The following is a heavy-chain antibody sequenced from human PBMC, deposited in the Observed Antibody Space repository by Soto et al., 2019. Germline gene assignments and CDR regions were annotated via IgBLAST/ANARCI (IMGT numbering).Heavy chain of an antibody. J-gene: IGHJ6*02. V-gene: IGHV3-30-3*01. CDR1: GFTFSSYA. CDR2: ISYDGSNK. D-gene: IGHD3-16*01. Sequence: GGSLRLSCAASGFTFSSYAMHWVRQAPGKGLEWVAVISYDGSNKYYADSVKGRFTISRDNSKNTLYLQMNSLRAEDTAVYYCARDRGGEDYYYYYGMDVWGQGTTVTVSS. CDR3: ARDRGGEDYYYYYGMDV.